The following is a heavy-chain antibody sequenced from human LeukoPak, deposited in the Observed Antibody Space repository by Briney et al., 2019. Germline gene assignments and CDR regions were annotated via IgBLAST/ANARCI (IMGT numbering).Heavy chain of an antibody. CDR1: GFTFSDYY. CDR3: ARDTLVTTSLGWFDP. V-gene: IGHV3-11*01. CDR2: ISSSGSTI. Sequence: PGGSLRLSCAASGFTFSDYYMSWIRQAPGKGLEWVSYISSSGSTIYYADSVKGRFTISRDNAKNSLYLQMNSLRAEDTAVYYCARDTLVTTSLGWFDPWGQGTLVTVSS. D-gene: IGHD4-17*01. J-gene: IGHJ5*02.